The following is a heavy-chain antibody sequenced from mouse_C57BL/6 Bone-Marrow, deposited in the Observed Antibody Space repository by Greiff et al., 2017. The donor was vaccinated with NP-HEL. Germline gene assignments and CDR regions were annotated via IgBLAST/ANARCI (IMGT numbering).Heavy chain of an antibody. J-gene: IGHJ2*01. Sequence: VKLMESGAELVRPGTSVKMSCKASGYTFTNYWIGWAKQRPGHGLEWIGDIYPGGGYTNYNEKFKGKATLTADKSSSTAYMQFSSLTSEDSAIYYCARRAVVAHYFDYWGQGTTLTVSS. V-gene: IGHV1-63*01. CDR2: IYPGGGYT. CDR3: ARRAVVAHYFDY. CDR1: GYTFTNYW. D-gene: IGHD1-1*01.